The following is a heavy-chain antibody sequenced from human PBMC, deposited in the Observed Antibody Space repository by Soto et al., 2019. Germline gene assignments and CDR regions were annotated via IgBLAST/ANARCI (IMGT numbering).Heavy chain of an antibody. V-gene: IGHV1-46*03. D-gene: IGHD2-15*01. J-gene: IGHJ6*02. CDR3: AREGCSAGSCYSSSLHYLYGMHV. Sequence: ASVKVSCKASGYTFTSYYIHWVRQAPGQGLEWMGIIKPSVGGSTYAQKFQGRVTMTRDTSTSTVYMELSSLRSEDTAVYYCAREGCSAGSCYSSSLHYLYGMHVWGQGPTLTVAS. CDR1: GYTFTSYY. CDR2: IKPSVGGS.